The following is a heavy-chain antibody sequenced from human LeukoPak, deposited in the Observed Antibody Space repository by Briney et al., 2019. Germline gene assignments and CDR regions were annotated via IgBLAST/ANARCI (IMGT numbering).Heavy chain of an antibody. CDR3: ARVLWFGECLFDY. D-gene: IGHD3-10*01. J-gene: IGHJ4*02. CDR1: GFTFSNYV. CDR2: VSGDGGST. V-gene: IGHV3-23*01. Sequence: GVSLRLSCEASGFTFSNYVMSWVRQAPGKGLEWVSTVSGDGGSTHYTDSGKGRFTISRDNSKNTLYLQMNSLRVEDTAVYYCARVLWFGECLFDYWGQGTLVTVSS.